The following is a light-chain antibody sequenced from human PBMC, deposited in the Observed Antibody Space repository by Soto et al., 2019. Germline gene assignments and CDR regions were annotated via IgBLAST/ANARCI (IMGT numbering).Light chain of an antibody. V-gene: IGLV1-40*01. Sequence: QSVLTQPPSVSGAPGQRVTISCSGSSSNIGAGYDVHWYQQLPGTAPKLLIYGNNNRPSGVPDRFSGSKSGTSASLAITGLVAEDEAYYYGQSYDSRLSGSRVFGGGTNLTVL. CDR1: SSNIGAGYD. J-gene: IGLJ3*02. CDR2: GNN. CDR3: QSYDSRLSGSRV.